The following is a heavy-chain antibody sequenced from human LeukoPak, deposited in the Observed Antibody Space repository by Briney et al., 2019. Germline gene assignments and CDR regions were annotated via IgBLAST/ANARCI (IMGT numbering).Heavy chain of an antibody. CDR2: ISAYNGNT. CDR1: GYTFTSYG. V-gene: IGHV1-18*04. Sequence: GASVKVSCKASGYTFTSYGISWVRQAPGQGLEWMGWISAYNGNTNYAQKLQGRVTMTTDTSTSTAYMELRSLRSDDTAVYYCAAVLLPTWARDNYYYYGMDVWGKGTTVTVSS. J-gene: IGHJ6*04. D-gene: IGHD3-10*01. CDR3: AAVLLPTWARDNYYYYGMDV.